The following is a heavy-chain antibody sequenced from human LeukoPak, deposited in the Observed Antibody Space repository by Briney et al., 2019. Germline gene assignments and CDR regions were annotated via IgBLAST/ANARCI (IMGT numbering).Heavy chain of an antibody. Sequence: SETLSLTCTVSGGSISSSTYYWGWIRQPPGKGLEWIGSIYYSGTTYYNPSLNSRVTISVDTSKNQFSLKLSSVTAADTAVYYCARHRHIVMVDDAFDIWGQGTMVTVSS. V-gene: IGHV4-39*01. J-gene: IGHJ3*02. CDR3: ARHRHIVMVDDAFDI. D-gene: IGHD2-15*01. CDR2: IYYSGTT. CDR1: GGSISSSTYY.